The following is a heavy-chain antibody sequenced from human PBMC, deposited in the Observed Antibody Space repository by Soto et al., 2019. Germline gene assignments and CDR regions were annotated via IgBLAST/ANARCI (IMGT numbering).Heavy chain of an antibody. CDR2: IYYSGST. Sequence: QVQLQESGPGLVKPYKTLSLTCPVSVGSISSGGYYWSWFRKPPGKALEWIGYIYYSGSTYYNPSLKSRVTISVDTSKNQFSLKLSSVTAADTAVYYCARGTYSNYVSVHYWGQGTLVTVSS. D-gene: IGHD4-4*01. V-gene: IGHV4-31*03. CDR1: VGSISSGGYY. CDR3: ARGTYSNYVSVHY. J-gene: IGHJ4*02.